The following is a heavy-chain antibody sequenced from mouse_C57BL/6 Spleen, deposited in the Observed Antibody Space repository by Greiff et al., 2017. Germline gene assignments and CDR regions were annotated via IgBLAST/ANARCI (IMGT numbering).Heavy chain of an antibody. D-gene: IGHD2-14*01. J-gene: IGHJ4*01. V-gene: IGHV1-59*01. Sequence: VKLQESGAELVRPGTSVKLSCKASGYTFTSYWMHWVKQRPGPGLEWIGVIDPSDSYTNYNQKFKGKATLTVDTSSSTAYMQLSSLTSEDSAVYYCARKGDIGAMDYWGQGTSVTVSS. CDR2: IDPSDSYT. CDR1: GYTFTSYW. CDR3: ARKGDIGAMDY.